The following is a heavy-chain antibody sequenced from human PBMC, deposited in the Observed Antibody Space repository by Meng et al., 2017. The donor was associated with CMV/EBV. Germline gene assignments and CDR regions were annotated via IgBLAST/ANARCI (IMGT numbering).Heavy chain of an antibody. CDR2: ISYDGSNK. CDR1: GFTFSSYA. V-gene: IGHV3-30-3*01. D-gene: IGHD3-10*01. J-gene: IGHJ4*02. Sequence: LSLTGAASGFTFSSYAMHWVRQAPGKGLEWVAVISYDGSNKYYADSVKGRFTISRDNSKNTLYLQMNSLRAEDTAVYYCASDRGFGDLDSWGQGTLVTVSS. CDR3: ASDRGFGDLDS.